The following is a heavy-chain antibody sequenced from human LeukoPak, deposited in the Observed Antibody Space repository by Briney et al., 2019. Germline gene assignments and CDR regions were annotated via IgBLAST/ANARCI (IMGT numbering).Heavy chain of an antibody. J-gene: IGHJ4*02. D-gene: IGHD5-18*01. Sequence: SETLSLTCTVSGGSISGYYWSWIRQPAGKGLERIGRIYTSGSTSYNSSLKSRVTMSVDTSKIQFSLKLSSVTAADTAVYYCARDVGGYNYGYSLDYWGQGTLVSVSS. CDR3: ARDVGGYNYGYSLDY. CDR2: IYTSGST. CDR1: GGSISGYY. V-gene: IGHV4-4*07.